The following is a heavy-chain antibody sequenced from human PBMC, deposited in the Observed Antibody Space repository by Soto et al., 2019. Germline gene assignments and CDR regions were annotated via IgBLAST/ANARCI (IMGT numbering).Heavy chain of an antibody. Sequence: QLQLQESGPGLLKPSETLSLTCTVSGGSISSSSYYWGWIRQPPGKGLEWIGSIYNSGSTYYNPSFTSRVTISVDTSKIQFSLKLSSVTAADTAVYYCAAYYYDSSGYPRGAFDIWGQGTMVTVSS. V-gene: IGHV4-39*01. CDR1: GGSISSSSYY. D-gene: IGHD3-22*01. CDR2: IYNSGST. CDR3: AAYYYDSSGYPRGAFDI. J-gene: IGHJ3*02.